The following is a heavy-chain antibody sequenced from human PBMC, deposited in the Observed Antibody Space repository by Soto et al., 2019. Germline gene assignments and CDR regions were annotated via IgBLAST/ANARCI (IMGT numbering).Heavy chain of an antibody. V-gene: IGHV3-23*01. D-gene: IGHD3-10*01. CDR2: ISGSGGST. J-gene: IGHJ5*02. CDR1: GFTFSSYA. Sequence: EVQLLESGGGLVQPGGSLRLSCAASGFTFSSYAMSWVRQAPGKGLEWVSAISGSGGSTYYADSVKGRFTISRDNSKNTLYQQMNSRRAEDTAVYYCAKDEGGITMVRGVCAFDPWGQGTLVTVSS. CDR3: AKDEGGITMVRGVCAFDP.